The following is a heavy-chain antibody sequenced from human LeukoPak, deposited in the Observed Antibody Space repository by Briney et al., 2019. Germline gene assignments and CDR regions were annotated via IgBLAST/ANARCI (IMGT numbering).Heavy chain of an antibody. V-gene: IGHV4-34*01. Sequence: SETLSLACAVYGGSFSGYYWSWIRQPPGKGLEWIGEINHRGSTNYNPSLKSRVTISVDTSKNQFSLKLSSVTAADTAVYYCARGLRQLVRSWHYWGQGTLVTVSS. J-gene: IGHJ4*02. CDR1: GGSFSGYY. CDR2: INHRGST. CDR3: ARGLRQLVRSWHY. D-gene: IGHD6-6*01.